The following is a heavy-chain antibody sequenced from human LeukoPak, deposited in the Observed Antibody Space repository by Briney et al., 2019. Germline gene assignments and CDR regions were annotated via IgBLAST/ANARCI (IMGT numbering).Heavy chain of an antibody. Sequence: ASVKVSCKVSGHTVSEVSMHWVRQPAGKGPEWMGGFDPEKGEIIYAQKFQGRVTMTEDTSTDTAYMELSSLRSEDTAVYYCATVAHGGNSGGFDYWGQGTLVTVSS. CDR2: FDPEKGEI. CDR3: ATVAHGGNSGGFDY. D-gene: IGHD4-23*01. V-gene: IGHV1-24*01. J-gene: IGHJ4*02. CDR1: GHTVSEVS.